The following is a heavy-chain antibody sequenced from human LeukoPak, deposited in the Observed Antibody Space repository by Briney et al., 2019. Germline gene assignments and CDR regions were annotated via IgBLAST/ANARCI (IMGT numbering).Heavy chain of an antibody. J-gene: IGHJ4*02. Sequence: GGSLRLSCAASGFTFSNYAMHWVRQAPGKGLEWVAVVSYGETNKYYADSVKGRFTISRDNSENTLYLQMNSLRAEDTAVYYCARDNQPPSYYGDYYFDYWGQGTLVTVSS. CDR3: ARDNQPPSYYGDYYFDY. V-gene: IGHV3-30*04. CDR1: GFTFSNYA. CDR2: VSYGETNK. D-gene: IGHD4-17*01.